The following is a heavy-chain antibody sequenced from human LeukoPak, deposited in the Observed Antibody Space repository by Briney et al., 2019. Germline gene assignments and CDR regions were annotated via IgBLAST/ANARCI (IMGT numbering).Heavy chain of an antibody. CDR1: GFAFSNYW. V-gene: IGHV3-7*01. CDR3: ARKGDHYDRSGYLHYFDY. CDR2: IKEDGSER. J-gene: IGHJ4*02. D-gene: IGHD3-22*01. Sequence: PGGSLRPSCAASGFAFSNYWMSWVRQAPGKGLEWVASIKEDGSERYYVDSMRGRFTISRDNAKNPLLLQMNSLRVEDTAVYYCARKGDHYDRSGYLHYFDYWGQGTLLTVSS.